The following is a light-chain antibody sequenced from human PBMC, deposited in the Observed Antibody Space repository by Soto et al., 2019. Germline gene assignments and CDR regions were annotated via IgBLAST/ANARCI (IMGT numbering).Light chain of an antibody. CDR2: QAS. J-gene: IGKJ2*01. V-gene: IGKV1-5*03. Sequence: DIPMTQSPSTLSASVGDRVTITCRASQSIRSWLAWYQQKPGKAPKLLIYQASTLGSGVPSRFSGSGSGTEFTPTISSLQHGDFATYYCQQYNAYSTFGQGTNLEIK. CDR1: QSIRSW. CDR3: QQYNAYST.